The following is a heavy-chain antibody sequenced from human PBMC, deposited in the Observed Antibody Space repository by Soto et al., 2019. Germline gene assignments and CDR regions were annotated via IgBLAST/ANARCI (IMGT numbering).Heavy chain of an antibody. Sequence: DVQLVESGGGLVQPGGSLRLSCAASGFTFRSYNMNWVRQAPGKGLDWLSYISSSSSTIYYAESVKGRFTISRDNAKNSLYLQMNSLRDDDTAMYYCARGGTSAVTTRGDYWGQGTLVTVSS. CDR3: ARGGTSAVTTRGDY. CDR1: GFTFRSYN. CDR2: ISSSSSTI. D-gene: IGHD4-17*01. V-gene: IGHV3-48*02. J-gene: IGHJ4*01.